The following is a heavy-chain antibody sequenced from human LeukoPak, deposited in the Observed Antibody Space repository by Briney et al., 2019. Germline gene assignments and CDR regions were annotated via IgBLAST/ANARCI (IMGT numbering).Heavy chain of an antibody. CDR2: IYYSGST. V-gene: IGHV4-39*07. J-gene: IGHJ4*02. Sequence: SETLSLTCTVSGGSIYSSSFYWGWIRQPPGKGLEWIGSIYYSGSTYYNPSLKSRLTISVDTSKNQFSLELSSVTAADTAVYYCARGQSMVRGVYTQYYFDYWGQGTLVTVSS. CDR1: GGSIYSSSFY. CDR3: ARGQSMVRGVYTQYYFDY. D-gene: IGHD3-10*01.